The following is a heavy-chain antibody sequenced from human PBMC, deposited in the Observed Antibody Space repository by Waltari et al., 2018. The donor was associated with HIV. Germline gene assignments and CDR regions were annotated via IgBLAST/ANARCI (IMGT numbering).Heavy chain of an antibody. Sequence: EVQLVESGGALVQRGGSLRLYCVASVFPVSSNYMSWVRQAPGKGLEWVSIIYSGGTTHYADSVKDRFTISRDNSKNTVYLQMDSLRVEDTAVYYCARAPTITTNFDYWGQGTLVTVSS. J-gene: IGHJ4*02. CDR1: VFPVSSNY. CDR2: IYSGGTT. CDR3: ARAPTITTNFDY. D-gene: IGHD4-4*01. V-gene: IGHV3-66*01.